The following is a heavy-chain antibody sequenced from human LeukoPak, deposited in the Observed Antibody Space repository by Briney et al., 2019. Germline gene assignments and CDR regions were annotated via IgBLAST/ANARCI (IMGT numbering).Heavy chain of an antibody. CDR1: EFTFSNYA. CDR3: ARGFRAFDF. Sequence: GGSLRLSCAASEFTFSNYAMNWVRQAPGKGLEWVSSISSTSTSIYHVDSVKGRFTISRDNTKNSLYLQMDSLRAEDTAVYYCARGFRAFDFWAQGTWSPSLQ. V-gene: IGHV3-21*01. CDR2: ISSTSTSI. J-gene: IGHJ3*01.